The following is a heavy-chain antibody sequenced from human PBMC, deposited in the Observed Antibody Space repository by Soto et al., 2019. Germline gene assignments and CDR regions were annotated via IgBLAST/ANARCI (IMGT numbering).Heavy chain of an antibody. Sequence: XVSLRLSCAASGFSFSSYRMNWVGQAPGKGLEWVSSISSSSSYIYYADSVKGRFTISRDNAKNSLYLQMNSLRAEDTAVYYCARDHADSGYDYSGGMDVCGQGTTVTVS. V-gene: IGHV3-21*01. J-gene: IGHJ6*02. CDR3: ARDHADSGYDYSGGMDV. CDR2: ISSSSSYI. D-gene: IGHD5-12*01. CDR1: GFSFSSYR.